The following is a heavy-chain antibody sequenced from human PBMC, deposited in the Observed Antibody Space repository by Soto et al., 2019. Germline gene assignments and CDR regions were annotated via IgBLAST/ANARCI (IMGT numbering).Heavy chain of an antibody. CDR3: ARTTYDGAYGGNWLDP. CDR2: IYHSGST. Sequence: QLQLQESGSGLVKPSQTLSLTCAVSGGSISSGGYSWSWIRQPPGKGLEWIGYIYHSGSTYYNPSLKSRATTSVDRSTNQLSLKLSSVTAADTAVYYCARTTYDGAYGGNWLDPWGQGTLVTVSS. J-gene: IGHJ5*02. CDR1: GGSISSGGYS. V-gene: IGHV4-30-2*01. D-gene: IGHD4-17*01.